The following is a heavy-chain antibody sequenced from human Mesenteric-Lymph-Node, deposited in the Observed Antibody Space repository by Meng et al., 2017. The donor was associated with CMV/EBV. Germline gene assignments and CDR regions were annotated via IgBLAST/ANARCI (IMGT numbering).Heavy chain of an antibody. Sequence: ASVKVSCKASGYTFTSYDINWVRQATGQGLEWMGWMNPNSGNTGYAQKFQGRVTMTRNTSISTAYMELSSLRSEDTAVYYCARGQGYCSSTSCYPLHTNWFDPWGQGTLVTVSS. J-gene: IGHJ5*02. D-gene: IGHD2-2*01. CDR2: MNPNSGNT. CDR1: GYTFTSYD. V-gene: IGHV1-8*01. CDR3: ARGQGYCSSTSCYPLHTNWFDP.